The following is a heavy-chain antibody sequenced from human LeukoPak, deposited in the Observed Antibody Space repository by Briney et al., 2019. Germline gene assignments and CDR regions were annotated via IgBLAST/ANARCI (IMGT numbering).Heavy chain of an antibody. CDR1: GFTFSSYA. V-gene: IGHV3-30-3*01. CDR3: ARESGIRYFDH. CDR2: ISYDGSNK. D-gene: IGHD3-9*01. J-gene: IGHJ4*02. Sequence: GGSLRLSCAASGFTFSSYAMHWVRQAPGKGLEWVAVISYDGSNKYYADSVKGRFTISRDNSKNTLYLQMNSLIAEDTAVYYCARESGIRYFDHWGQGALVTVSS.